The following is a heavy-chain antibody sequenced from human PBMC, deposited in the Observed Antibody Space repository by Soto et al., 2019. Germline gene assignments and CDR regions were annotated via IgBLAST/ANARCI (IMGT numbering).Heavy chain of an antibody. CDR2: ISWDGESA. J-gene: IGHJ4*02. V-gene: IGHV3-43*01. CDR1: GFNFYDFS. CDR3: ARANNGYDLDS. Sequence: GGSLSTSRAASGFNFYDFSKQQGRQFPGKGLEWLALISWDGESAHYSDSLRGRFTISRDNSQNSLFLQMNSLTMDDSAVYYCARANNGYDLDSWGLGTLVTSPQ. D-gene: IGHD5-12*01.